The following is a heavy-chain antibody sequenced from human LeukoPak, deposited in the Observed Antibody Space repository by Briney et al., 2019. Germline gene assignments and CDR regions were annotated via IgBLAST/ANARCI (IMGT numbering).Heavy chain of an antibody. CDR3: TTDLPYDSSAPAY. Sequence: GGSLRLSCAASGFTFSSVWMSGVRQAPAKGLEWVGRIKSKSGVGTTNYAAPVKGKCVISRYDSKNTLYLQMNSLKIEETAVYYCTTDLPYDSSAPAYWGQGTLVTVSS. D-gene: IGHD3-22*01. CDR2: IKSKSGVGTT. CDR1: GFTFSSVW. V-gene: IGHV3-15*01. J-gene: IGHJ4*02.